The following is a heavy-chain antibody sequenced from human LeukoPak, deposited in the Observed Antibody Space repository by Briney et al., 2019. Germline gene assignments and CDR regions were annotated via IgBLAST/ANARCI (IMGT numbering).Heavy chain of an antibody. CDR1: GYTFTSYD. CDR3: ARGHIVVVPAARAVYYYYGMDV. V-gene: IGHV1-8*01. CDR2: MNPNSGNT. Sequence: ASVKVSCKASGYTFTSYDINWVRQATGQGLEWMGWMNPNSGNTGYAQKFQGRVTMTRNTSISTAYMELSSLRSEDTAVCYCARGHIVVVPAARAVYYYYGMDVWGQGTTVTVSS. J-gene: IGHJ6*02. D-gene: IGHD2-2*01.